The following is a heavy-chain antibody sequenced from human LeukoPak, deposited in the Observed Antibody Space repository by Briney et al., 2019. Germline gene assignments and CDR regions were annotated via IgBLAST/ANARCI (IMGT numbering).Heavy chain of an antibody. J-gene: IGHJ4*02. D-gene: IGHD3-10*01. CDR2: INPNTGGT. CDR3: ASLGDFFGSGSYAPFDY. Sequence: ASVKVSCKASGYTFTGFYMHWVRQAPGQGLEWKGWINPNTGGTNYAQKLQGRVTMTRDTSITTAYMELSRLTSDDTAVYYCASLGDFFGSGSYAPFDYWGQGSLVTVSS. V-gene: IGHV1-2*02. CDR1: GYTFTGFY.